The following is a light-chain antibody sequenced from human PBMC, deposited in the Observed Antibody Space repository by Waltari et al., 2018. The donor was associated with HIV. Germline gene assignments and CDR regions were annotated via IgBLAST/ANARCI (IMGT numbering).Light chain of an antibody. CDR2: DVS. CDR3: CSYAGSYVI. Sequence: QSALTQPRSVSGSPGQSVTISCTGTSSDVGYSNYVSWYQQNPGKAPKLMIYDVSKRPSGVPDRFSGSKSGNTASLTISGLQAEDEADYYCCSYAGSYVIFGGGTKLTVL. J-gene: IGLJ2*01. V-gene: IGLV2-11*01. CDR1: SSDVGYSNY.